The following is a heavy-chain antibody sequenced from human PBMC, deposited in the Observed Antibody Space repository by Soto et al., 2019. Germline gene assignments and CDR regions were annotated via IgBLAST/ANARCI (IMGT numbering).Heavy chain of an antibody. D-gene: IGHD3-3*01. V-gene: IGHV3-72*01. CDR2: TRNKANSYST. CDR1: GFTFNDHY. J-gene: IGHJ6*02. Sequence: GGSLRLSCAASGFTFNDHYMDWVRQGPGKGLEWVGRTRNKANSYSTDYAASVKGRFTISRDDSKNSLYLQMNSLKTEGTAVYYCARGVIILPSYSGLDVWGQGTTVTVSS. CDR3: ARGVIILPSYSGLDV.